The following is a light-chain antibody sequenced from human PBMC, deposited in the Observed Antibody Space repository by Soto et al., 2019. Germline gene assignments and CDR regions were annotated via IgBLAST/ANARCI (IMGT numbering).Light chain of an antibody. V-gene: IGKV1-39*01. CDR2: NES. CDR3: QHRAT. J-gene: IGKJ4*01. Sequence: QMTQSPSPLSAPVGDRVTITCRESQTIYYSLNWYQQKSGKAPKLLIYNESNLQSGVPSRFSGSASGTDFTLTISSLQPEDFATYYCQHRATFSGGTKVEIK. CDR1: QTIYYS.